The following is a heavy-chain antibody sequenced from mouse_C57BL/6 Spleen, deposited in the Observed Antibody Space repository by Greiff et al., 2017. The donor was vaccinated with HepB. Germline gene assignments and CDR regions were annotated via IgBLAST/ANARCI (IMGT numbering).Heavy chain of an antibody. J-gene: IGHJ4*01. D-gene: IGHD4-1*01. CDR3: ARKTGTIYYAMDY. V-gene: IGHV5-17*01. CDR1: GFTFSDYG. CDR2: ISSGSSTI. Sequence: EVKLMESGGGLVKPGGSLKLSCAASGFTFSDYGMHWVRQAPEKGLEWVAYISSGSSTIYYADTVKGRFTISRDNAKNTLFLQMTSLRSEDTAMYYCARKTGTIYYAMDYWGQGTSVTVSS.